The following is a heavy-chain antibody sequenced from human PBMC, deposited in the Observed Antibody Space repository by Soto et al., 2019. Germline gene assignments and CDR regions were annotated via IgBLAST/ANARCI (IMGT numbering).Heavy chain of an antibody. V-gene: IGHV3-30*18. D-gene: IGHD6-13*01. CDR1: GFTFNNYG. CDR2: ISNDGSDK. Sequence: QVQLVESGGGVVQPGRSLRLSCAASGFTFNNYGMHWVRQAPGKGLEWVATISNDGSDKYYADSVKCRLTISRDNSKNTVYLPMNSLRAEDTAVYYCAKDQGIAASHGIDWGQGTMVTVSS. J-gene: IGHJ3*01. CDR3: AKDQGIAASHGID.